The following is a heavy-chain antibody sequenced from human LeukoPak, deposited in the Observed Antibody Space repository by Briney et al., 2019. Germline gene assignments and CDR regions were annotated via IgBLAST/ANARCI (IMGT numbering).Heavy chain of an antibody. J-gene: IGHJ4*02. Sequence: GGSLRLSCAASGFTFSTYWMYWVRQAPGRGMVWVSRINSDGSSTTYADSVKGRFTIPRDNAKNTLYLQMNSLRAEDTAVYYCARVDDRAVAGTRAPDYWGQGTLVTVSS. D-gene: IGHD6-19*01. CDR2: INSDGSST. V-gene: IGHV3-74*01. CDR1: GFTFSTYW. CDR3: ARVDDRAVAGTRAPDY.